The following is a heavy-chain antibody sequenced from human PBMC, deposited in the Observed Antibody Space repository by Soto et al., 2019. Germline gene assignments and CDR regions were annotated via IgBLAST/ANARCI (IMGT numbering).Heavy chain of an antibody. J-gene: IGHJ6*02. V-gene: IGHV4-39*01. CDR1: GGSITSSSYY. Sequence: PSETLSLTCTVSGGSITSSSYYWGWIRQPPGKGLEWIGSIYYSGSTYYNPSLKSRVTISVDTSKNQFSLKLSSVTAADTAVYYCARGRIVVVPAALKRHGMDVWGQGTTVTVSS. CDR2: IYYSGST. CDR3: ARGRIVVVPAALKRHGMDV. D-gene: IGHD2-2*01.